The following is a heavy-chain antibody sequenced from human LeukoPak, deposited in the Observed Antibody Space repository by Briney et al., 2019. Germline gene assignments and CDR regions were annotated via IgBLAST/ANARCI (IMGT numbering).Heavy chain of an antibody. D-gene: IGHD4-23*01. CDR2: IYSDGTR. V-gene: IGHV3-53*01. Sequence: PEGSLRLSCVASGFAVSGNCMSWVRQGPGKRLEWVSIIYSDGTRFYADSVRGRFTISRDTSKNTIYLQMNSLRADDTAVYYCAKKQGYGGNDFWFFDLWGRGALVTVSS. CDR3: AKKQGYGGNDFWFFDL. CDR1: GFAVSGNC. J-gene: IGHJ2*01.